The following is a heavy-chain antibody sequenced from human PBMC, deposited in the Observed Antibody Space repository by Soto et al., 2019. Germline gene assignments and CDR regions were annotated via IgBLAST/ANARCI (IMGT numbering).Heavy chain of an antibody. CDR1: GYTFTGYD. V-gene: IGHV1-2*02. D-gene: IGHD4-17*01. CDR3: ARANDGDSGYYYYGMDV. Sequence: ASVKASCKASGYTFTGYDMHWVRQAPGQGLEWMGWINPNSGGTNYAQKFQGRVTMTRDTSISTAYMELSRLRSDDTAVYYCARANDGDSGYYYYGMDVWGQGTTVTVSS. CDR2: INPNSGGT. J-gene: IGHJ6*02.